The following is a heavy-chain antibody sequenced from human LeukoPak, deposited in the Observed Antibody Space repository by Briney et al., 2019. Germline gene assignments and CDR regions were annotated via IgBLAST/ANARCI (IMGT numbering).Heavy chain of an antibody. CDR2: IYYSGST. CDR3: ARLIAAAGPPYYYGMDV. D-gene: IGHD6-13*01. Sequence: TSETLSLTCAVYGGSFSGYYWSWIRQPPGKGLEWIGYIYYSGSTNYNPSLKSRVTISVDTSKNQFSLKLSSVTAADTAVYYCARLIAAAGPPYYYGMDVWGQGTTVTVSS. CDR1: GGSFSGYY. J-gene: IGHJ6*02. V-gene: IGHV4-59*01.